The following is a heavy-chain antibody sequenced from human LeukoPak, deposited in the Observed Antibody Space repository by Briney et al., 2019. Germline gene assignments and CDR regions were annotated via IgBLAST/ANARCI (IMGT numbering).Heavy chain of an antibody. CDR3: ARAHLSYDFWSGLDY. CDR1: GFPFSGYT. Sequence: PGGSLRLSCAASGFPFSGYTMNWVRQAPGKGLEWVSSISSSGDYLYYADSVKGRFTISRDNSKNTLYLQMNSLRAEDTAVYYCARAHLSYDFWSGLDYWGQGTLVTVSS. CDR2: ISSSGDYL. J-gene: IGHJ4*02. V-gene: IGHV3-21*01. D-gene: IGHD3-3*01.